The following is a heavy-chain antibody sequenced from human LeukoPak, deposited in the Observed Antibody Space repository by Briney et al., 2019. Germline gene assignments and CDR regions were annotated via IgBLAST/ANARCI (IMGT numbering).Heavy chain of an antibody. CDR2: ISYDGSNK. CDR3: ARGGRSQHIVVVTAIEYFQH. Sequence: GGSLRLSCAASGFTFSSYAIHWVRQAPGKGLEWVAVISYDGSNKYYADSVKGRFTISRDNSKNTPYLQMNSLRAEDTAVYYCARGGRSQHIVVVTAIEYFQHWGQGTLVTVSS. D-gene: IGHD2-21*02. CDR1: GFTFSSYA. J-gene: IGHJ1*01. V-gene: IGHV3-30-3*01.